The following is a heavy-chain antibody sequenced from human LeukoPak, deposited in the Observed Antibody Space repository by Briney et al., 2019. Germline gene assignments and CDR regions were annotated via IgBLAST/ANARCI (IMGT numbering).Heavy chain of an antibody. J-gene: IGHJ6*03. D-gene: IGHD3-10*01. CDR2: IYSGGST. CDR3: ARVYYGSGSYLLRAHYYYYYMDV. Sequence: GGSLRLSCAASGFTVSSNYMSWVRQAPGKGLEWVSVIYSGGSTYYADSVKGRFTISRDNSKNTLYLQMNSLRAEDTAVYYCARVYYGSGSYLLRAHYYYYYMDVWGKGTTVTVSS. CDR1: GFTVSSNY. V-gene: IGHV3-53*01.